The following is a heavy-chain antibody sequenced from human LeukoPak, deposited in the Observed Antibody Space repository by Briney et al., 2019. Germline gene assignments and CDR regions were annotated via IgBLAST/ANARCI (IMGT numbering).Heavy chain of an antibody. CDR3: AREGTDTAMGSFDY. CDR1: GYTFTSYG. CDR2: ISAYDGNT. Sequence: ASVKVSCKASGYTFTSYGISWVRQAPGQGLEWMGWISAYDGNTNYAQKLQGRVTMTTDTSTSTAYMELRSLRSDDTAVYYCAREGTDTAMGSFDYWGQGTLVTVSS. D-gene: IGHD5-18*01. V-gene: IGHV1-18*04. J-gene: IGHJ4*02.